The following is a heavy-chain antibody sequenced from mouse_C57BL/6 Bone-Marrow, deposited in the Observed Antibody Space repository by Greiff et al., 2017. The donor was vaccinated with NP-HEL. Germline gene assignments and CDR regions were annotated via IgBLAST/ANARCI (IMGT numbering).Heavy chain of an antibody. CDR2: ISSGGSYT. CDR3: ASPYDYDVAWFAY. Sequence: EVKLVESGGDLVKPGGSLKLSCAASGFTFSSYGMSWVRQTPDKRLEWVATISSGGSYTYYPDSVKGRFTISRDNAKNTLSLQMSSRKSEDTAMYYCASPYDYDVAWFAYWGQGTLVTVSA. J-gene: IGHJ3*01. V-gene: IGHV5-6*02. CDR1: GFTFSSYG. D-gene: IGHD2-4*01.